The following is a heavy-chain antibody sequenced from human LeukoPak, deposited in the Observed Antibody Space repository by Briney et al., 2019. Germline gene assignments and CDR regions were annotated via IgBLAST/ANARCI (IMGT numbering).Heavy chain of an antibody. D-gene: IGHD2-2*01. Sequence: GESLKISCQGSGYSFTSNWIGWVRQMPGKGLEWMGIIYPGDSDTRYSPSFQGQVTISVDESISTAYLQWSSLKASDTTIYYCARGYCGSPSCYLDYWGQGTLVTVSS. CDR1: GYSFTSNW. CDR3: ARGYCGSPSCYLDY. J-gene: IGHJ4*02. CDR2: IYPGDSDT. V-gene: IGHV5-51*01.